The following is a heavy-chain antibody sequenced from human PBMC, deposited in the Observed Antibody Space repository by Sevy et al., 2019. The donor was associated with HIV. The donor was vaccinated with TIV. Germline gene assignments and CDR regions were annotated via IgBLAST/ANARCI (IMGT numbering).Heavy chain of an antibody. V-gene: IGHV4-30-4*01. J-gene: IGHJ4*02. CDR1: GGSISSGDYN. CDR2: IYYSGLT. CDR3: ARSYSDDSNALAFDY. D-gene: IGHD4-4*01. Sequence: SETLSLTCTVSGGSISSGDYNWNWIRQPPGKGLEWIGYIYYSGLTYYNPSLKSRITLSVDTSENQFSLTLSSVTAADTAVYYGARSYSDDSNALAFDYWGQGTLVTVSS.